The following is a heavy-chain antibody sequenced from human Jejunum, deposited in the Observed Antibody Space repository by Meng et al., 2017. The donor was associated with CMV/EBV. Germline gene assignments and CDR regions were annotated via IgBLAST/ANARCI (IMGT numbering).Heavy chain of an antibody. CDR2: ISWNSDNI. Sequence: TLENYVMEWVREAAGKGLEGIAGISWNSDNIGYADYVKGRFTISRDNTKNSLYLQMDSLKTEDTAFYYCAKEASLSGISQFFDHWGQGTLVTVSS. D-gene: IGHD6-19*01. V-gene: IGHV3-9*01. CDR1: TLENYV. CDR3: AKEASLSGISQFFDH. J-gene: IGHJ4*02.